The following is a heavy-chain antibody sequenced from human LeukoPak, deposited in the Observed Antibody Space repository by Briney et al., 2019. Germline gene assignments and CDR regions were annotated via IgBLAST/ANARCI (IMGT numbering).Heavy chain of an antibody. V-gene: IGHV4-59*11. CDR3: ARGRDGYNSI. CDR2: IYYSGST. J-gene: IGHJ4*02. CDR1: GGSISSHY. D-gene: IGHD5-24*01. Sequence: SETLSLTCTVSGGSISSHYWSWIRQPPGKGLEWIGYIYYSGSTNYNPSLKSRVTISVDTSKNQFSLKLSSVTAADTAVYYCARGRDGYNSIWGQGTLVTVSS.